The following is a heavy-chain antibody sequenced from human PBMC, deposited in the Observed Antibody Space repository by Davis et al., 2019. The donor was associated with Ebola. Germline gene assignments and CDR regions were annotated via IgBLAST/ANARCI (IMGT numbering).Heavy chain of an antibody. CDR2: INPNSGGT. CDR3: ARAAAESRYYYYYYGMDV. J-gene: IGHJ6*02. D-gene: IGHD6-13*01. Sequence: ASVKVSCKASGYTFTGYYMHWVRQAPGQGLEWMGWINPNSGGTNYAQKFQGRVTMTRDTSISTAYMELSRLRSDDTAVYYCARAAAESRYYYYYYGMDVWGQGTTVTVSS. V-gene: IGHV1-2*02. CDR1: GYTFTGYY.